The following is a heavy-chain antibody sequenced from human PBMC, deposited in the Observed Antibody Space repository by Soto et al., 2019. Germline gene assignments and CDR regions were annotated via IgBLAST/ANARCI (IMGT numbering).Heavy chain of an antibody. V-gene: IGHV3-23*01. CDR3: AKLVKQYYFDY. Sequence: EVQLLESGGGLVQPGGSLRLSCAASGFTFSTYAMSWVRQAPGKGLEWVSAISGSGGNTYSADSVKGRFTISRDNSKNTLYLQMNSLRAEDTAVYYCAKLVKQYYFDYWGLGTLVTVSS. CDR2: ISGSGGNT. CDR1: GFTFSTYA. J-gene: IGHJ4*01. D-gene: IGHD2-21*01.